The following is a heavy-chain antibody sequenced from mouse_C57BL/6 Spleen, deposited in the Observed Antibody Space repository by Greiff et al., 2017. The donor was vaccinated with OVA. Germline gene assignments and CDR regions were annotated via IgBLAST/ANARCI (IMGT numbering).Heavy chain of an antibody. J-gene: IGHJ4*01. V-gene: IGHV1-82*01. CDR3: ARGGAQALYAMDY. D-gene: IGHD3-2*02. CDR2: IYPGDGDT. Sequence: QVQLQQSGPELVKPGASVKISCKASGYAFSSSWMNWVKQRPGKGLEWIGRIYPGDGDTNYNGKFKGKATLTADKSSSTAYMQLSSLTSEDSAVYFCARGGAQALYAMDYWGQGTSVTVSS. CDR1: GYAFSSSW.